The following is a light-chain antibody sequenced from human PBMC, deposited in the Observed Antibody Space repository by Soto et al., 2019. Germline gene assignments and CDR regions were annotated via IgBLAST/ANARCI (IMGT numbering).Light chain of an antibody. CDR1: TSDVGRYNF. V-gene: IGLV2-14*01. Sequence: QSVLTQPASVSGSPGQSITISCTGTTSDVGRYNFVSWYQQHPGKAPKLMIYEVTNRPSGVSNRFSGSKSGNTASLTISGLQSEDEADYYCSSYRDSRSRVFGTGTKLTVL. CDR3: SSYRDSRSRV. J-gene: IGLJ1*01. CDR2: EVT.